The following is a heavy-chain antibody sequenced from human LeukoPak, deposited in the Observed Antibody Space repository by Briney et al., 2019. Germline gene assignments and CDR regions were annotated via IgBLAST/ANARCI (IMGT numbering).Heavy chain of an antibody. J-gene: IGHJ1*01. CDR3: AREGDSRWGELSP. V-gene: IGHV3-33*01. CDR2: IWFDGSEQ. Sequence: GRSLRLSCAASGFTFSTYTIHWVRQAPGKGLEWVAVIWFDGSEQYYADSVRGRFIISRDNSKSTSNLQLNSLRAEDTAVYYCAREGDSRWGELSPWGQGTLVTVSS. CDR1: GFTFSTYT. D-gene: IGHD3-16*02.